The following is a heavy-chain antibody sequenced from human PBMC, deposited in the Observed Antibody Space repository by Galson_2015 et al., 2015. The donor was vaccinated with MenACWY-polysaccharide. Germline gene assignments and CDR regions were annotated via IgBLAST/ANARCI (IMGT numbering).Heavy chain of an antibody. Sequence: ETLSLTCTVSGGSINNYYWSWIRQPPGKGLEWIGYIYYGGSTKYNPSLKSRVTISVDTSKNQFSLKLNSVTAADTAVYFCARDRFGYFDYFFDYWGQGTLVTVSS. CDR3: ARDRFGYFDYFFDY. V-gene: IGHV4-59*13. CDR2: IYYGGST. CDR1: GGSINNYY. D-gene: IGHD3-9*01. J-gene: IGHJ4*02.